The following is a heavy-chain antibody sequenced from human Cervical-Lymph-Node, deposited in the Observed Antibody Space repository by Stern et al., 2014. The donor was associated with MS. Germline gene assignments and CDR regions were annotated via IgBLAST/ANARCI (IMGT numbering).Heavy chain of an antibody. V-gene: IGHV4-59*01. CDR1: GGSISSYY. CDR3: ARVPYGSGVYNWFDP. D-gene: IGHD3-10*01. CDR2: IYYSGST. Sequence: VQLVESGPGLVKPSETLSLTCTVSGGSISSYYWSWIRQPPGKGLEWIGSIYYSGSTNYSPSLKSRVTISVDTSKNQFSLKLSSVTAADTAVYYCARVPYGSGVYNWFDPWGQGTLVTVSS. J-gene: IGHJ5*02.